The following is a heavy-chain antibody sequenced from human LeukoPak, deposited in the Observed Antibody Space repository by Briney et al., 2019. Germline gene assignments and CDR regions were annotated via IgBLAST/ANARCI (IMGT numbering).Heavy chain of an antibody. CDR2: IYSGGST. J-gene: IGHJ6*02. CDR1: GFTVSSNY. CDR3: ARGLESPYCGGDCYHPDYYYGMDV. D-gene: IGHD2-21*02. V-gene: IGHV3-53*04. Sequence: GGSLRLSCAASGFTVSSNYMSWVRQAPGKGLEWVSVIYSGGSTYYADSVKGRFTISRHNSKNTLYLQMNSLRAEDTAVYYCARGLESPYCGGDCYHPDYYYGMDVWGQGTTVTVSS.